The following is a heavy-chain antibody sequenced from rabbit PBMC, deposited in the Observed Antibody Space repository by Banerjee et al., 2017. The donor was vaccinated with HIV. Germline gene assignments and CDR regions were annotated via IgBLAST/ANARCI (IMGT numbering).Heavy chain of an antibody. CDR3: ARGYTGYGYAINL. D-gene: IGHD6-1*01. J-gene: IGHJ4*01. CDR2: IYTSSGST. CDR1: GIDFSSYYR. Sequence: QEQLEESGGDLVKPGGTLTLTCKASGIDFSSYYRMCWVRQAPGRGLEWIACIYTSSGSTYYASWAKGRFTISKTSSTTVTLQMTSLTAADTATYFCARGYTGYGYAINLWGPGTLVTVS. V-gene: IGHV1S45*01.